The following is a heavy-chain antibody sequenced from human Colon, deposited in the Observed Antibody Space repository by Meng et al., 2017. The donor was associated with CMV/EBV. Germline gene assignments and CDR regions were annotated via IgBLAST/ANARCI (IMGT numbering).Heavy chain of an antibody. CDR2: INHSGKS. D-gene: IGHD1-7*01. CDR1: GGSISGNY. Sequence: SETLSLTCTVSGGSISGNYWHWIRQSPGKGLEWIAYINHSGKSNYNPSLKSRATISVDTSKDQVSLKVTSVTAADTAVYYCARDRAELRPWYFDVWGRGDLVTVSS. CDR3: ARDRAELRPWYFDV. J-gene: IGHJ2*01. V-gene: IGHV4-59*01.